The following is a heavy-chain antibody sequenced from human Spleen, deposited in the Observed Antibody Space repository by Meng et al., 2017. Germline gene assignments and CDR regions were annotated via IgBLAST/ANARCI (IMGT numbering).Heavy chain of an antibody. CDR3: ARERERSSSWSDY. CDR1: GFTFSSYW. V-gene: IGHV3-7*01. J-gene: IGHJ4*02. D-gene: IGHD6-13*01. CDR2: IKQDGSEK. Sequence: GGSLRLSCAASGFTFSSYWMSWVRQAPGKGLEWVGNIKQDGSEKYYVDSVKGRFAISRDNAKNSLYLHMNSLRVEDTGVYYCARERERSSSWSDYWGQGTLVTVSS.